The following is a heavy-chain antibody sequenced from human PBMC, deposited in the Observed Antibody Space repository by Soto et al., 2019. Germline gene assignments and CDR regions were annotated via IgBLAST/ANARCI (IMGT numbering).Heavy chain of an antibody. Sequence: AAVNVSFKASGYTFTGYYIHRVRQAPRQGLEGMGWINSNSAGTNDAQKFQGWVTMTRDTSISTAYMELSRLRSDDTAVYHWERRLYYYDSSGYNEGPIELSHYGLDVWGQGTTVTV. J-gene: IGHJ6*02. V-gene: IGHV1-2*04. CDR1: GYTFTGYY. CDR2: INSNSAGT. CDR3: ERRLYYYDSSGYNEGPIELSHYGLDV. D-gene: IGHD3-22*01.